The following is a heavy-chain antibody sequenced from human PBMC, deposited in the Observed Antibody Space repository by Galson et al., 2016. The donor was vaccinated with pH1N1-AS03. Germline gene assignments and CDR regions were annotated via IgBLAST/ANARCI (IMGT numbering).Heavy chain of an antibody. CDR2: ISPYNGKT. Sequence: SVKVSCKASGYTFSNYAVSWVRQAPGQGLEWMGSISPYNGKTDHAQKFQGRVTLTTDKSTNTAYMELSSLRSEDTAVYYCARDSASSVTPCAFDTWGQGTMVTVSS. V-gene: IGHV1-18*01. J-gene: IGHJ3*02. CDR3: ARDSASSVTPCAFDT. CDR1: GYTFSNYA. D-gene: IGHD4-17*01.